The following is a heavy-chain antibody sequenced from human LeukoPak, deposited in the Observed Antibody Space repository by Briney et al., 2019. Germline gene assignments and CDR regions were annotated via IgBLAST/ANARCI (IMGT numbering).Heavy chain of an antibody. J-gene: IGHJ3*02. CDR1: GFSFSSDW. D-gene: IGHD3-16*02. CDR3: ASFRSTDI. CDR2: IKYDGTST. V-gene: IGHV3-74*01. Sequence: GGSLRLSCAASGFSFSSDWMHWVRQTPGEGLVWVSRIKYDGTSTTYADSVKGRFTISRDNAKNTLYLQMNSLRVEDTAVYYRASFRSTDIWGQGTTVTVSP.